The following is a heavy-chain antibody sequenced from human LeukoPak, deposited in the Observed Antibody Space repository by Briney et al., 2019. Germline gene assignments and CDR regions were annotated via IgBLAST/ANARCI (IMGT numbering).Heavy chain of an antibody. CDR1: GFTFSSYG. D-gene: IGHD1-26*01. J-gene: IGHJ5*02. CDR2: IRYDGSNK. CDR3: AKDRSRWELLGDWFDP. V-gene: IGHV3-30*02. Sequence: GGSLRLSCAASGFTFSSYGMHWVRQAPGKGLEWVAFIRYDGSNKYNADSVKGRFTISRDNSKNTLYLQMNSLRAEDTAVYYCAKDRSRWELLGDWFDPWGQGTLVTVSS.